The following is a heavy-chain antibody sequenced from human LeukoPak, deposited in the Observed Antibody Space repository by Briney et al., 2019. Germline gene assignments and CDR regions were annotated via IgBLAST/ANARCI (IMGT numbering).Heavy chain of an antibody. CDR2: IESKTDAGTT. Sequence: GGSLRLSCAASGFTFSNAWMTWVRQAPGKGLEWVGRIESKTDAGTTDYPAPVKGRFTISREDSKNTLYLQMNSLKTEDTAVYYCTKTLYYGSGSPFDYWGQGTLVTVSS. CDR1: GFTFSNAW. CDR3: TKTLYYGSGSPFDY. V-gene: IGHV3-15*04. D-gene: IGHD3-10*01. J-gene: IGHJ4*02.